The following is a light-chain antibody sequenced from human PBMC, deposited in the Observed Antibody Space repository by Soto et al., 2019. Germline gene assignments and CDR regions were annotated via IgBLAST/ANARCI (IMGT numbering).Light chain of an antibody. CDR1: QGISSY. V-gene: IGKV1-9*01. CDR2: AAS. J-gene: IGKJ4*01. CDR3: HQLYGNPLT. Sequence: ILLTQSTFSLSASVGDRVTITCRASQGISSYLAWYQQKPGKAPKLLIYAASTLQSGVPSRFSGSGSGTDFTLTISSLHPEDFATKFCHQLYGNPLTFGGGTKVDIK.